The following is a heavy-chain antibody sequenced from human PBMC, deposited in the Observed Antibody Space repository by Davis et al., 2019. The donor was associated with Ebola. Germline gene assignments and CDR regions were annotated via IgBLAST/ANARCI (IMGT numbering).Heavy chain of an antibody. CDR1: GFTSSSYW. Sequence: GGSLRLSCAASGFTSSSYWMSWVRPAPGKGLEWVSAISGSGGSTYYADSVKGRFTISRDNSKNTLYLQMNSLRAEDTAVYYCAKVGATVTTCVDVWGQGTTVTVSS. V-gene: IGHV3-23*01. J-gene: IGHJ6*02. D-gene: IGHD4-17*01. CDR2: ISGSGGST. CDR3: AKVGATVTTCVDV.